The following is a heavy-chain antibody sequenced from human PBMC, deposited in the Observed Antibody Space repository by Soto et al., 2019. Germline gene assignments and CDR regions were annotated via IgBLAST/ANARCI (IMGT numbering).Heavy chain of an antibody. D-gene: IGHD1-1*01. CDR1: GYTFTSHA. CDR3: AKRTGRYFDY. CDR2: INVGNGNT. J-gene: IGHJ4*02. Sequence: QVQLVQSGPEVKKSGASMKISCKASGYTFTSHAVHWVRQAPGQRLEWIGWINVGNGNTKYSQTFQGRVTITRDTSANTAYMELSSLGSEDTAVYYCAKRTGRYFDYWGQGTLVTVSS. V-gene: IGHV1-3*01.